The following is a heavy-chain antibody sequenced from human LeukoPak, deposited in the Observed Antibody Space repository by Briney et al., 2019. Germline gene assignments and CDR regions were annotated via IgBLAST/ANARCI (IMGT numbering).Heavy chain of an antibody. J-gene: IGHJ4*02. Sequence: SETLSLTCTVSGGSISGSCWSWIRQPPGKGLEWIGYIYYSGSTNYNPSLKSRVTISLDTSQNQFSLKLSSVTAADTAVYYCARHHCTSTSCQFDYWGQGTLVTVSS. CDR2: IYYSGST. CDR1: GGSISGSC. D-gene: IGHD2-2*01. V-gene: IGHV4-59*08. CDR3: ARHHCTSTSCQFDY.